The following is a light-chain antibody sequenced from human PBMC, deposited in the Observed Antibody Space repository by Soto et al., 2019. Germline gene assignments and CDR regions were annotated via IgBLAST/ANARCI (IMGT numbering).Light chain of an antibody. CDR2: AAS. Sequence: DIQMTQSPSSLSASVGDRVSITCRASQSISNYLNWYQQKPGKAPKVLIYAASSLQSGVPSRFSGSESGTDFTLTISSLQPEDFATYYCQQSYNTPRTFGQGNKVEIK. J-gene: IGKJ1*01. CDR1: QSISNY. CDR3: QQSYNTPRT. V-gene: IGKV1-39*01.